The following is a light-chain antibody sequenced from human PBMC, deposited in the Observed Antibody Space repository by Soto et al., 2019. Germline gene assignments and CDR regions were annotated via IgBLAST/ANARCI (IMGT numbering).Light chain of an antibody. CDR2: SNN. CDR1: SSNIGSSN. CDR3: GAWDASLNGVI. V-gene: IGLV1-44*01. Sequence: QSVLTQPPSASGTPGQRVTISCSGSSSNIGSSNVNWYQHVPGTAPRLLIYSNNRRPSGVPDRFSGSKSGPSASLAISGLQYEDEADYYCGAWDASLNGVIFGGGTKLTVL. J-gene: IGLJ2*01.